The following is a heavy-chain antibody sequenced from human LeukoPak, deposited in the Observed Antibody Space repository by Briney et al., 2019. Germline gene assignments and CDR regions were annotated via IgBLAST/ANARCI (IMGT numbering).Heavy chain of an antibody. J-gene: IGHJ3*02. Sequence: PGGSLRLSCAASGFTFSSYSMNWVRQAPGKGLEWVSSISSSSSYIYYADSVKGRFTISRDNAKNSLYLQMNSLRAEDTAVYYCAKGISRVGWEPLGAFDIWGQGTMVTVSS. CDR3: AKGISRVGWEPLGAFDI. CDR1: GFTFSSYS. CDR2: ISSSSSYI. V-gene: IGHV3-21*01. D-gene: IGHD1-26*01.